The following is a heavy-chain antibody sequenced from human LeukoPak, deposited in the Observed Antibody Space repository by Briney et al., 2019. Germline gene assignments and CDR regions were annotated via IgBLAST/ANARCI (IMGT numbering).Heavy chain of an antibody. CDR3: ARREYSSSSEWFDP. CDR2: INPNSGGT. CDR1: GYTFTGYY. V-gene: IGHV1-2*02. Sequence: ASVKVSCKASGYTFTGYYMHWVRQAPGQGLEWMGWINPNSGGTNYAQKFQGRVTMTRDTSISTAYVELSRLRSDDTAVYYCARREYSSSSEWFDPWGQGTLVTVSS. J-gene: IGHJ5*02. D-gene: IGHD6-6*01.